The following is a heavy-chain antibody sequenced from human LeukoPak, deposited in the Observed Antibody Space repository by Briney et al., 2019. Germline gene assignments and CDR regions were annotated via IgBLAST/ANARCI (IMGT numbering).Heavy chain of an antibody. CDR1: RFTVSSNY. Sequence: GGSLRLSCAASRFTVSSNYMSWVRQAPGKGLEWVSVIYSGGSTYYADSVKGRFTISRDNSKNTLYLQMNSLRAEDTAVYYCARGLRSSGWSLFDYWGQGTLVTVSS. CDR3: ARGLRSSGWSLFDY. CDR2: IYSGGST. D-gene: IGHD6-19*01. V-gene: IGHV3-66*01. J-gene: IGHJ4*02.